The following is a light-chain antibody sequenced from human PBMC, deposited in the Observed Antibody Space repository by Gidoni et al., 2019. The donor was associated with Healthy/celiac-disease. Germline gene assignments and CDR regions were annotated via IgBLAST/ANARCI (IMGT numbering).Light chain of an antibody. Sequence: IVLTQSPGTPSLSPGERATLSCRASQSVSSSYLAWYQQKPGQAPRLLIYGASSRATGIPDRFSGSGSGTDFTLTISRLEPEDFAVYYCQQYGSSPQTFGQGTKLEIK. J-gene: IGKJ2*01. V-gene: IGKV3-20*01. CDR2: GAS. CDR3: QQYGSSPQT. CDR1: QSVSSSY.